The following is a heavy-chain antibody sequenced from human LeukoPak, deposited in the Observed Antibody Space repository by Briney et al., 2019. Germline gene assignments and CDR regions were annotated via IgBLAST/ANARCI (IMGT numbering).Heavy chain of an antibody. CDR2: ISYDGSNK. CDR1: GFTFSSYG. D-gene: IGHD3-22*01. J-gene: IGHJ4*02. V-gene: IGHV3-30*18. CDR3: AKDEHYYDSSGYYVY. Sequence: GGSLRLSCAASGFTFSSYGMHWVRQAPGKGLEWVAVISYDGSNKYYADSVKGRFTIPRDNSKNTLYLQMNSLRAEDTAVYYCAKDEHYYDSSGYYVYWGQGTLVTVSS.